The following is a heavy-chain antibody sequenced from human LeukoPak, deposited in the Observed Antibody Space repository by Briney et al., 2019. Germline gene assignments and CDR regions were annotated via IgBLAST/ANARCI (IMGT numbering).Heavy chain of an antibody. V-gene: IGHV3-30*02. CDR2: IRYDGSNK. J-gene: IGHJ4*02. D-gene: IGHD3-22*01. CDR1: GFTFSSYG. CDR3: ARDHYDSSGYLDY. Sequence: PGGSLRLSCAASGFTFSSYGMHWVRQAPGKGLEWVAFIRYDGSNKYYADSVKGRFTISRDNSKNTLYLQMNSLRAEDTAVYYCARDHYDSSGYLDYWGQGTLVTVSS.